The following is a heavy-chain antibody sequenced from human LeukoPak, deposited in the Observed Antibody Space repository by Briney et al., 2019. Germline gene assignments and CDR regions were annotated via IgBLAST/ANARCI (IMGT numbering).Heavy chain of an antibody. D-gene: IGHD2-2*01. CDR1: GGSMRTPSHY. V-gene: IGHV4-39*01. CDR2: MFYSGST. Sequence: SETLSLTCSVSGGSMRTPSHYWDWSRQSPGKGLEWIGSMFYSGSTYFNPSFRRRVTISGDTSTNQISLSLTSVTAADTAVYYCARRNTEVPDTMPLNAFDVWGQGAMVIVSS. CDR3: ARRNTEVPDTMPLNAFDV. J-gene: IGHJ3*01.